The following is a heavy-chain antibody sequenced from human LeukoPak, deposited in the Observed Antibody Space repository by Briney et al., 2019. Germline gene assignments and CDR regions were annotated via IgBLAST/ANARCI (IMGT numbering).Heavy chain of an antibody. D-gene: IGHD2/OR15-2a*01. CDR1: GASISSGSYY. V-gene: IGHV4-39*07. CDR3: ARGLQNHFDY. J-gene: IGHJ4*02. Sequence: SETLSLTCTVSGASISSGSYYWSWIRQPPGKGLEWIGEINHSGSTNYNPSLKSRVTISVDTSKNQFSLKLSSVTAADTAVYYCARGLQNHFDYWGQGTLVTVSS. CDR2: INHSGST.